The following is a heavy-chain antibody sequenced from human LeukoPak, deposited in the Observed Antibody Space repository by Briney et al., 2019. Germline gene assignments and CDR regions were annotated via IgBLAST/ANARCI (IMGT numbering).Heavy chain of an antibody. J-gene: IGHJ4*02. CDR3: ARPQRSAANIVVVPAAGGPLFY. V-gene: IGHV1-69*13. CDR1: GGTFSSYA. CDR2: IIPIFGTA. D-gene: IGHD2-2*01. Sequence: GASVKVSCKASGGTFSSYAISWVRQAPGQGLEWMGGIIPIFGTANYAQKFQGRVTITADESTSTAYMELSSLRSEDTAVYYCARPQRSAANIVVVPAAGGPLFYWGQGILVTVSS.